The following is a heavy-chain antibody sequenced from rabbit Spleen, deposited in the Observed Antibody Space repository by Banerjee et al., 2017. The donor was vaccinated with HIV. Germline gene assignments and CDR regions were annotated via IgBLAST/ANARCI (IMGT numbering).Heavy chain of an antibody. CDR2: INIVTGKS. CDR1: GFSFSNKAV. Sequence: QEQLVESGGGLVKPEGSLTLSCTASGFSFSNKAVMCWVRQAPGKGLEWIACINIVTGKSVFAIWAKGRFTMSRTSSTTVTLQMTGLTAADTATYLCARDPWGGWWNYGYALELWGQGTLVTVS. CDR3: ARDPWGGWWNYGYALEL. D-gene: IGHD6-1*01. V-gene: IGHV1S45*01. J-gene: IGHJ4*01.